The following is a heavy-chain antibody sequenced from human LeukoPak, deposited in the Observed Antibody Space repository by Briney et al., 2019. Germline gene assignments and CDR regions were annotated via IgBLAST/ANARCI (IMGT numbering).Heavy chain of an antibody. J-gene: IGHJ4*02. CDR1: GFTFSSYA. CDR3: ARGRGPSGLFDY. Sequence: GGSLRLSCAASGFTFSSYAMHWVRQAPGKGLEWVAVISYDGSNKYYADSVKGRFTISRDNSKNTLYLQMNSLRAEDTAVYYCARGRGPSGLFDYWGQGTLVTVSS. D-gene: IGHD6-19*01. V-gene: IGHV3-30-3*01. CDR2: ISYDGSNK.